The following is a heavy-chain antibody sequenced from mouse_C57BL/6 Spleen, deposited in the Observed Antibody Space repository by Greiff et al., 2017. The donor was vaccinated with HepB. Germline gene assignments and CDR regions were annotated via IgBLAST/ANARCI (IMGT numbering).Heavy chain of an antibody. Sequence: VQLQQPGAELVRPGSSVKLSCKASGYTFTSYWMHWVKQRPIQGLEWIGNIDPSDSETHYNQKFKDKATLTVDKSSSTAYMQLSSLTSEDSAVYYCASSITTVVATNFDYWGQGTTLTVSS. CDR3: ASSITTVVATNFDY. D-gene: IGHD1-1*01. J-gene: IGHJ2*01. CDR1: GYTFTSYW. V-gene: IGHV1-52*01. CDR2: IDPSDSET.